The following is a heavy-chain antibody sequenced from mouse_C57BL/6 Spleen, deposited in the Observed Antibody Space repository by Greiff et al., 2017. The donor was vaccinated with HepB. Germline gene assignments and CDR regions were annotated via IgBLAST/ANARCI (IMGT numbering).Heavy chain of an antibody. D-gene: IGHD1-1*01. CDR1: GYAFSSSW. CDR3: ARSGITTGGYYAMDY. J-gene: IGHJ4*01. CDR2: IYPGDGDT. V-gene: IGHV1-82*01. Sequence: VQLQQSGPELVKPGASVKISCKASGYAFSSSWMNWVKQRPGKGLEWIGRIYPGDGDTNYNGKFKGKATLTADKSSSTAYMQLSSLTSEDSAVYFCARSGITTGGYYAMDYWGQGTSVTVSS.